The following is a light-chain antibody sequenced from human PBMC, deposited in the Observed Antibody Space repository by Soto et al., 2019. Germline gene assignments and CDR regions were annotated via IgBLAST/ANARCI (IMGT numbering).Light chain of an antibody. J-gene: IGKJ1*01. Sequence: LVMPQSPATLSVSPGERATLSCRASQSVSSNLAWYQQKPGQAPRLLIYGASTRATGIPARFSGSGSGTEFTLTISSLQSEDFAVYYCQQYNNWWTFGQGTKVDI. CDR2: GAS. V-gene: IGKV3-15*01. CDR3: QQYNNWWT. CDR1: QSVSSN.